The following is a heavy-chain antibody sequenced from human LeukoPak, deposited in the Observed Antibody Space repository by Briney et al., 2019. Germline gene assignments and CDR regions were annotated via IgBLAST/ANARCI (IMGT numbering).Heavy chain of an antibody. V-gene: IGHV3-21*03. CDR2: IISSGSYI. D-gene: IGHD2-2*01. J-gene: IGHJ4*02. CDR3: ARDFGGYCRSSNCYLGWLDY. CDR1: GFTFSSYT. Sequence: GGSLRLSCAASGFTFSSYTMNWVRQAPGKGLEWVSSIISSGSYIYYADSVKGRFTISRDNAKNSLYLQMNSLRAEDTAVYYCARDFGGYCRSSNCYLGWLDYWGQGTLVTASS.